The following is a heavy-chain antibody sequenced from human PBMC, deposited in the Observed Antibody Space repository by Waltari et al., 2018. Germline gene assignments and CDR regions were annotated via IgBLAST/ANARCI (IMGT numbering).Heavy chain of an antibody. V-gene: IGHV3-74*01. J-gene: IGHJ6*02. D-gene: IGHD3-16*01. CDR2: IKSDGSST. CDR3: VRSAFLDV. CDR1: GFSFSTYW. Sequence: EVLLVESGGGLVQPGGSLRLSCAASGFSFSTYWMNWARQAPGEGLVWVSRIKSDGSSTAYADSVKGRFTTSRDNAKNTLYLQMNSLRADDTAVYYCVRSAFLDVWGQGITVTVSS.